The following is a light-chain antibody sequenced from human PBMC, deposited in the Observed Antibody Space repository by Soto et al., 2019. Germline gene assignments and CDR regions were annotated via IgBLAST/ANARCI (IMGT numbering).Light chain of an antibody. CDR1: QSVSSD. V-gene: IGKV3-20*01. CDR2: DAS. Sequence: EIVLTQSPGTLSLSPGERATLSCRASQSVSSDLAWYQQRPGQAPRLLIHDASTRAPGIPARFSGSGSGTEFTLTISRLEPEDFAVYYCQQYGSSPETFGQGTKVDIK. J-gene: IGKJ1*01. CDR3: QQYGSSPET.